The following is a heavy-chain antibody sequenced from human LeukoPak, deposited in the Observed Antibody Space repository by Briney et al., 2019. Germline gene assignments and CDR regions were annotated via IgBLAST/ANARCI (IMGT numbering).Heavy chain of an antibody. D-gene: IGHD4-23*01. Sequence: PSKTLSLTCAVSGYSISSGYYWGWIRQPPGKGLEWIGSIFHSGSTYYNPSLKSRVTISIDASKNQFSLKLSSVTAADTAVYYCARAPFIQSDFGGTFDYWGQGTLVTVSS. CDR2: IFHSGST. J-gene: IGHJ4*02. CDR1: GYSISSGYY. V-gene: IGHV4-38-2*01. CDR3: ARAPFIQSDFGGTFDY.